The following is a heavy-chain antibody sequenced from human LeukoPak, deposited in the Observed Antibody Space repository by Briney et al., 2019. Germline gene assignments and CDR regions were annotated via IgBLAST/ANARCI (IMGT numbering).Heavy chain of an antibody. Sequence: GESLKVSCKASGYTFTDHWIGWVRQMPGKGLEWMGIIYPGDSDTRYSPSFQGQVTISADKSISTAYLQWRNLQAPDTAMYYCARGDNSGWYFFDYWGQGTLVTVSA. CDR3: ARGDNSGWYFFDY. J-gene: IGHJ4*02. CDR2: IYPGDSDT. V-gene: IGHV5-51*01. CDR1: GYTFTDHW. D-gene: IGHD6-19*01.